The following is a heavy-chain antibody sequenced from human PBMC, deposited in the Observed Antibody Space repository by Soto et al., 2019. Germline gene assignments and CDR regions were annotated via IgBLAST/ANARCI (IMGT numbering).Heavy chain of an antibody. J-gene: IGHJ4*02. CDR3: AKVAPTRESY. CDR2: ISGSGGST. Sequence: GWSLRLSCASSVFTFISYAMRWVRQAPGKGLEWVSAISGSGGSTYYADSVKGRFTISRDDSKNTLYLQMNSLRAEDTAVYYCAKVAPTRESYWGQGTLVTVSS. CDR1: VFTFISYA. V-gene: IGHV3-23*01.